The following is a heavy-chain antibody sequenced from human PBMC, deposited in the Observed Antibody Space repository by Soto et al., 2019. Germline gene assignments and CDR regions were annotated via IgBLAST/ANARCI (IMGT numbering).Heavy chain of an antibody. Sequence: NAWMNWVRQAPGKGLEWVGRIKSKTDGGTTDYAAPVKGRFTISRDDSKSIAYLQMNSLKTEDTAVYYCTRYSSGWLYYYGMDVWGQGTTVTVSS. CDR1: NAW. CDR3: TRYSSGWLYYYGMDV. CDR2: IKSKTDGGTT. V-gene: IGHV3-15*07. D-gene: IGHD6-19*01. J-gene: IGHJ6*02.